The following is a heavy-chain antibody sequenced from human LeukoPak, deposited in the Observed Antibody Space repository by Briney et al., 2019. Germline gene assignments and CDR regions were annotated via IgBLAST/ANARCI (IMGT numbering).Heavy chain of an antibody. J-gene: IGHJ4*02. V-gene: IGHV1-69*05. CDR1: GGTFSSYA. Sequence: GASVKVSCKASGGTFSSYAISWVRQAPGQGLEWMGRIIPIFGTANYAQKFQGRVTITTDESTSTAYMELSSLRSEDTAVYYCARDARLLRLGELSYFDYWGQGTLVTVSS. CDR3: ARDARLLRLGELSYFDY. D-gene: IGHD3-16*02. CDR2: IIPIFGTA.